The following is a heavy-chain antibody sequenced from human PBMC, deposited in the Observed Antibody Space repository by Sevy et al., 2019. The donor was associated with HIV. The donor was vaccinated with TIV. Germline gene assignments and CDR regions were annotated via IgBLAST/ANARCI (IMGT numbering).Heavy chain of an antibody. CDR3: AGDRRVLFGKKHPCYGMDV. CDR2: IYYSGST. V-gene: IGHV4-61*01. D-gene: IGHD1-1*01. Sequence: SETLSLTCTVSGGSVSSGSYYWSWIRQPPGKGLEWIGYIYYSGSTNYNPSLKSRVTISVDTSKNQFSLKLSSVTAADTAVYYCAGDRRVLFGKKHPCYGMDVWGQGTTVTVSS. CDR1: GGSVSSGSYY. J-gene: IGHJ6*02.